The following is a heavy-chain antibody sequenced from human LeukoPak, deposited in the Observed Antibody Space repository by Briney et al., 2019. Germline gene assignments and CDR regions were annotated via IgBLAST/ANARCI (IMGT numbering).Heavy chain of an antibody. V-gene: IGHV4-4*07. J-gene: IGHJ4*02. CDR3: ARGAGPFDD. CDR1: GGSISNYY. Sequence: SETLSLTCTVSGGSISNYYWSWIRQPAGKGLEWIGRIYPSGSANYNPSLKSRVTMSVDTSKDQFSLRLSSVTAADAAVYCCARGAGPFDDWGQGALVTVSS. CDR2: IYPSGSA. D-gene: IGHD6-13*01.